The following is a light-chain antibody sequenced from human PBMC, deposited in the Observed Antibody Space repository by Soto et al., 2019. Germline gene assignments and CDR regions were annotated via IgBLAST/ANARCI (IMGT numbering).Light chain of an antibody. CDR2: GAS. J-gene: IGKJ4*01. Sequence: EIVMTQSPATLSVSPGERVTLSCRASQSVGSNLAWYQQKPGQAPRLLIYGASTRDPGIPARFSGSGSGTEFALTISSLQSEDFAVYYRQQYNNWPPITFGGGTKVEIK. V-gene: IGKV3-15*01. CDR3: QQYNNWPPIT. CDR1: QSVGSN.